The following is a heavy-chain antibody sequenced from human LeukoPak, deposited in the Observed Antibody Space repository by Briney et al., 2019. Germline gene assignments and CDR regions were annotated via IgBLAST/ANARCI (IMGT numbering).Heavy chain of an antibody. Sequence: PSETLSPTCTVSGGSISSTSYYWAWIRQPPGKGLEWIGTIYYSGSTYYNPSLKSRVTISVDTSKNQFSLKLSSVTAADTAVYYCAREPGYSSSWYVDYWGQGTLVTVSS. J-gene: IGHJ4*02. CDR1: GGSISSTSYY. D-gene: IGHD6-13*01. V-gene: IGHV4-39*07. CDR2: IYYSGST. CDR3: AREPGYSSSWYVDY.